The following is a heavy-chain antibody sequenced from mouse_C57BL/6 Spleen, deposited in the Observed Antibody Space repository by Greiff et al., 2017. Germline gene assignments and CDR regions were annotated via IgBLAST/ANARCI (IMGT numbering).Heavy chain of an antibody. D-gene: IGHD1-1*01. J-gene: IGHJ1*03. Sequence: EVQVVESGGDLVKPGGSLKLSCAASGFTFSSYGMSWVRQTPDKRLEWVATISSGGSYTYYPDSVKGRFTISRDNAKNTLYLQMSSLKSEDTAMYYCAREITTVVAPGYFDVWGTGTTVTVSS. V-gene: IGHV5-6*01. CDR2: ISSGGSYT. CDR3: AREITTVVAPGYFDV. CDR1: GFTFSSYG.